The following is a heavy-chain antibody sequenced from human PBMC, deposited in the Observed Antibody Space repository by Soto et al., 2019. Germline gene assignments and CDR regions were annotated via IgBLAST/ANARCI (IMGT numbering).Heavy chain of an antibody. D-gene: IGHD3-22*01. V-gene: IGHV1-69*13. J-gene: IGHJ3*02. Sequence: ASVKVSCKASGGTFSSYAISWARQAPGQGLEWMGGIIPIFGTANYAQKFQGRVTITADESTSTAYMELSSLRSEDTAVYYCASSSRITMIVVVIHDAFEIWGQGTMVTVSS. CDR3: ASSSRITMIVVVIHDAFEI. CDR2: IIPIFGTA. CDR1: GGTFSSYA.